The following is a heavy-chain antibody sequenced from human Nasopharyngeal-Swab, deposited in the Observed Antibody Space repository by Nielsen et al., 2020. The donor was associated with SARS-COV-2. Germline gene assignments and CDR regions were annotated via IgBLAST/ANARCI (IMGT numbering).Heavy chain of an antibody. J-gene: IGHJ6*02. Sequence: WVRQAPGQGLEWMGWIRASNGNTDYAQKLQDRVTMTTDTSTSTAYMELRSLRSDDTAAYYCARGSLTGYTRYYYYGLDVWGQGTTVTVSS. D-gene: IGHD3-9*01. V-gene: IGHV1-18*01. CDR2: IRASNGNT. CDR3: ARGSLTGYTRYYYYGLDV.